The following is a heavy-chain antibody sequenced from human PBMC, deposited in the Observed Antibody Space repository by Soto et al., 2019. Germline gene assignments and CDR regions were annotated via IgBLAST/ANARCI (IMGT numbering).Heavy chain of an antibody. CDR3: ARGALTRPFDY. CDR1: GYTFTSYG. J-gene: IGHJ4*02. Sequence: ASVKVSCKASGYTFTSYGISWVRQAPGQGFEWMGWISPFNGNTNYAQNLQGRVTMTTDTSTGTAYMQLRSLRSDDTAVYYCARGALTRPFDYWGQGILVTSPQ. CDR2: ISPFNGNT. V-gene: IGHV1-18*01. D-gene: IGHD7-27*01.